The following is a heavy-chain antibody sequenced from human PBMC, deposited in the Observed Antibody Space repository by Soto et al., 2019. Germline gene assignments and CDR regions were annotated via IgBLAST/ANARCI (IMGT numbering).Heavy chain of an antibody. J-gene: IGHJ6*02. D-gene: IGHD2-2*01. V-gene: IGHV3-30*18. CDR1: GFTFSSYG. CDR3: GKDRDIVLVPAAYGMDV. Sequence: QVQLVESGGGVVQPGRSLRLSCAASGFTFSSYGMHWVRQAPGKGLEWVAVISYDGSNKYYADSVKGRFTISRDNSKNXXYLQMNSLRAEDTAVYCCGKDRDIVLVPAAYGMDVWGQGSTVTVSS. CDR2: ISYDGSNK.